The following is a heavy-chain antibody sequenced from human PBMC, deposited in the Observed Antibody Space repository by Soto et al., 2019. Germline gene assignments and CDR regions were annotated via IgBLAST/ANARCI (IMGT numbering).Heavy chain of an antibody. V-gene: IGHV3-74*03. J-gene: IGHJ6*02. CDR3: ERGSEAYYYYYGMDV. CDR1: GFTFSGYW. CDR2: ISYDGTET. Sequence: PGGSLRLSCAASGFTFSGYWMHWVRQAPGKGLVWVSHISYDGTETTYADSVKGRFTISRDNPKSTLYLQMNSVRAEDTGAYYCERGSEAYYYYYGMDVWGQGTTVTVYS.